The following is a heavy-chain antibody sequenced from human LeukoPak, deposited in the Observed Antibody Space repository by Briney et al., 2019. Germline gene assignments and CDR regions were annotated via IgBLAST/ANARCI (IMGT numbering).Heavy chain of an antibody. CDR3: ASRLMVEMSTYFDY. J-gene: IGHJ4*02. Sequence: ASVKVSCKASGYTFTSYYMHWVRQAPGQGLEWMGIINPSGGSTNYAQKFQGRVTITADESTTTAYMELSSLRSEDTAMYYCASRLMVEMSTYFDYWGQGALVTVSS. CDR1: GYTFTSYY. V-gene: IGHV1-46*01. CDR2: INPSGGST. D-gene: IGHD5-24*01.